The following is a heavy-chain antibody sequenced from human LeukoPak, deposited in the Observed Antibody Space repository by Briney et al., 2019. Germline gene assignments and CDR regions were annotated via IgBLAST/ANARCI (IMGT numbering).Heavy chain of an antibody. V-gene: IGHV3-30*18. CDR3: AKGAAAGTRVAPRGFDP. D-gene: IGHD6-13*01. CDR1: GLTFSSYG. J-gene: IGHJ5*02. CDR2: ISYDGSNK. Sequence: PGGSLRLSCAASGLTFSSYGMHWVRQAPGKGLEWVAVISYDGSNKYYADCVKGRFTISRGNSKNTLYLQMNSLRAEDTAVYYCAKGAAAGTRVAPRGFDPWGQGTLVTVSS.